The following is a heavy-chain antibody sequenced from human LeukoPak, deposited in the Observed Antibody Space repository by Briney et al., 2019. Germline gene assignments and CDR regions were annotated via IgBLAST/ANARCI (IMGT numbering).Heavy chain of an antibody. J-gene: IGHJ3*02. D-gene: IGHD3-16*01. CDR2: ISSSSNYI. Sequence: GGSLRLSCAASGFTFSSYTMNWVRQAPGKGLEWVSSISSSSNYIYYADSVKGRFTISRYNAKNSLYLQMNSLRAEDTAVYCCARGGGAFDIWGQGTMVTVSS. CDR1: GFTFSSYT. V-gene: IGHV3-21*01. CDR3: ARGGGAFDI.